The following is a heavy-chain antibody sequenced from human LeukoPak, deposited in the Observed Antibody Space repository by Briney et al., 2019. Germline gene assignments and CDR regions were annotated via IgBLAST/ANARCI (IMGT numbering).Heavy chain of an antibody. CDR1: GFTFDDYA. J-gene: IGHJ3*02. D-gene: IGHD1-26*01. Sequence: GGSLRLSCAASGFTFDDYAMHWVRQAPGKGLEWVSGISWNSGSIGYADSVKGRFTISRDNAKNSLYLQMNSLRAEDTALYYCAREWEPSSDAFDIWGQGTMVTVSS. CDR2: ISWNSGSI. CDR3: AREWEPSSDAFDI. V-gene: IGHV3-9*01.